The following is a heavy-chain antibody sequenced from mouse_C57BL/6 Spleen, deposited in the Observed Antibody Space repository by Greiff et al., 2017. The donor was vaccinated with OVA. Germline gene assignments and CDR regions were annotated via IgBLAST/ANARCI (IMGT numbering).Heavy chain of an antibody. CDR1: GYSFTDYN. D-gene: IGHD2-4*01. J-gene: IGHJ1*03. Sequence: EVKLMESGPELVKPGASVKISCKASGYSFTDYNMNWVKQSNGKSLEWIGVINPNYGTTSYNQKFKGKATLTVDQSSSTAYMQLNSLTSEDSAVYYCAREDDYDPHWYFDVWGTGTTVTVSS. CDR3: AREDDYDPHWYFDV. CDR2: INPNYGTT. V-gene: IGHV1-39*01.